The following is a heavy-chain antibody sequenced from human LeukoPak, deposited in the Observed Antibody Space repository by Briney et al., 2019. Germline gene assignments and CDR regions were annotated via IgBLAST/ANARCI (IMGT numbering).Heavy chain of an antibody. D-gene: IGHD4-17*01. CDR3: ARLYGDYPY. CDR1: GYTFTSYG. J-gene: IGHJ4*02. V-gene: IGHV1-2*02. Sequence: ASVKVSCKASGYTFTSYGISWVRQAPGQGLEWMGWINPNSGGTNYAQKFQGRVTMTRDTSISTAYMELSRLRSDDTAVYYCARLYGDYPYWGQGTLVTVSS. CDR2: INPNSGGT.